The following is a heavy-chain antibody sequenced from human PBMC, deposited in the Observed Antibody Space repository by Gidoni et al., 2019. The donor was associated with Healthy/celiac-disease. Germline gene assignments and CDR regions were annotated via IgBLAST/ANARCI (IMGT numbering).Heavy chain of an antibody. Sequence: QVQLVQSGAEVKKPGASVKVSCKASGYTFTSYDINWVRQATGQGLEWMGWMNPNSGNTGYAQKFQGRVTMTRNTSISTAYMELSSLRSEDTDVYYCARVSGYSGYDLLYQSDYWGQGTLVTVSS. CDR3: ARVSGYSGYDLLYQSDY. CDR2: MNPNSGNT. CDR1: GYTFTSYD. J-gene: IGHJ4*02. D-gene: IGHD5-12*01. V-gene: IGHV1-8*01.